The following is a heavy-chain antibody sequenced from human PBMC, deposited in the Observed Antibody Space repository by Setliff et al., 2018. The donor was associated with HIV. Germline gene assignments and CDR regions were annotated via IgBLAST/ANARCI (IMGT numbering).Heavy chain of an antibody. CDR1: GGSFSCYY. V-gene: IGHV4-34*01. Sequence: PSETLSLTCAVYGGSFSCYYWSWIRQPPGKGLEWIGEINHSGSTNYNPSLKSRVTISVDTSKNQFSLKLSSVTAADTAVYYCATSIAAAGNWVVWFDPWGQGTLVTVSS. D-gene: IGHD6-13*01. CDR3: ATSIAAAGNWVVWFDP. J-gene: IGHJ5*02. CDR2: INHSGST.